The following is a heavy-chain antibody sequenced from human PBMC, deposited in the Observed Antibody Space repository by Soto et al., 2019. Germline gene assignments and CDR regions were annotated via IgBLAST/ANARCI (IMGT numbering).Heavy chain of an antibody. D-gene: IGHD5-12*01. J-gene: IGHJ4*02. CDR3: ARLGQRGYSGYDFDY. V-gene: IGHV5-51*01. Sequence: LGESLKISCKGSGYSFTSYWIGWVRQMPGKGLEWMGIIYPGDSDTRYSPSFQGQVTISADKSISTAYLQWSSLKASDTAMYYCARLGQRGYSGYDFDYWGQGTLVTVSS. CDR2: IYPGDSDT. CDR1: GYSFTSYW.